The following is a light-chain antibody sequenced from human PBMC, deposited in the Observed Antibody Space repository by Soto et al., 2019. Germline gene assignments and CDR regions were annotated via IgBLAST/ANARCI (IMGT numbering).Light chain of an antibody. CDR3: QQYHKWPYT. CDR2: GTS. V-gene: IGKV3-15*01. J-gene: IGKJ2*01. CDR1: QSVGRN. Sequence: EIVMTQSPVALSVSPGESAALSCRASQSVGRNFAWYQQRPGQAPRVLIYGTSTRATGVPARFSGSGSGTDFALAISSLQSEDFAVYYCQQYHKWPYTFGWGTRLEIK.